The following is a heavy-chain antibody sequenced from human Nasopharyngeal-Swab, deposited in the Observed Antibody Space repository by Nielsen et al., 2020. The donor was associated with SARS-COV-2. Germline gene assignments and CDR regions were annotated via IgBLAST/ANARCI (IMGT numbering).Heavy chain of an antibody. CDR2: INPNSGGT. J-gene: IGHJ4*02. Sequence: ASVKVSCKASGYTFTGYYMHWVRQAPGQGLEWMGWINPNSGGTNYAQKFQGWVTMTRDTSISTAYMELSRLRSDDTAVYYCARAVGYGSVPDYDYWGQGTLVTVSS. V-gene: IGHV1-2*04. CDR3: ARAVGYGSVPDYDY. CDR1: GYTFTGYY. D-gene: IGHD5-18*01.